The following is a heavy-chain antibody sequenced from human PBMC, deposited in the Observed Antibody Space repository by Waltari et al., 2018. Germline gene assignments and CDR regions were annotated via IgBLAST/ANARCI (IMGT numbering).Heavy chain of an antibody. Sequence: DVPVWESGGDFVKAGGSLRLSCAASGFPFNDYGMSCVRQVPGKVFEWVVGICWAVRKNHADSVKGRFAIFTDNSKKTVFLEMNSLRPDDTAVYYCAKLGGLYASGWPDSTNYMAVWGKGTTVTVSS. D-gene: IGHD6-19*01. CDR1: GFPFNDYG. CDR2: ICWAVRK. CDR3: AKLGGLYASGWPDSTNYMAV. V-gene: IGHV3-23*03. J-gene: IGHJ6*03.